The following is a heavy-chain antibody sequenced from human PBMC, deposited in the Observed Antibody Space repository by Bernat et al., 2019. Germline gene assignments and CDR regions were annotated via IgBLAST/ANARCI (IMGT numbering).Heavy chain of an antibody. J-gene: IGHJ4*02. CDR3: ARDRTRRQYYDILTGKDY. D-gene: IGHD3-9*01. Sequence: QVQLVESGGGVVQPGRSLRLSCAASGFTFSSYAMHWVRQAPGKGLEWVAVISYDGSNKYYADSVKGRFTISRENSKNTLYLQMNRLRAEDTAVYYCARDRTRRQYYDILTGKDYWGQGTLVTVSS. CDR2: ISYDGSNK. V-gene: IGHV3-30-3*01. CDR1: GFTFSSYA.